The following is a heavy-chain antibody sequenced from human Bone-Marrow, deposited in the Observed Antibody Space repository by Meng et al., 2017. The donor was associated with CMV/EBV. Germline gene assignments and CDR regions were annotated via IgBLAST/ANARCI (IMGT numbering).Heavy chain of an antibody. V-gene: IGHV1-2*02. Sequence: ASVKVSCKASGYTFTSYGISWVRQAPGQGLEWMGGINPNNGGTNYAQKFQGRVTMTRDTSISTAYMELSRLRSDDTAVYYCARDPSYNWFDPWGQGTLVTVSS. CDR1: GYTFTSYG. J-gene: IGHJ5*02. CDR2: INPNNGGT. CDR3: ARDPSYNWFDP.